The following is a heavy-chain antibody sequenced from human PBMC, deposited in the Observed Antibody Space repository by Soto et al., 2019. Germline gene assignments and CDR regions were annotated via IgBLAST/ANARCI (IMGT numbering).Heavy chain of an antibody. CDR3: ARRAGDRTYYYGSGSYDYYYYYMDV. D-gene: IGHD3-10*01. Sequence: GASVKVSCKASGYTFTSYDINWVRQATGQGLEWMGWMNPNSGNTGYAQKFLGRVTMTRNTSISTAYMELSSLRSEDTAVYYCARRAGDRTYYYGSGSYDYYYYYMDVWGKGTTVTVSS. CDR1: GYTFTSYD. V-gene: IGHV1-8*01. J-gene: IGHJ6*03. CDR2: MNPNSGNT.